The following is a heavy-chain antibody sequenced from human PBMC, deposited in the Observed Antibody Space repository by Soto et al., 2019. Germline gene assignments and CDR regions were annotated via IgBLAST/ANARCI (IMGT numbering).Heavy chain of an antibody. CDR3: TRSIITTAGTDAFDL. Sequence: QVQLVQSGAEVKQPGASVRVSCKASAYTFTSYYVHWVRQAPGQGPEWMGMINPSRGGTAYAQKFQGRVTMTRDTSTTTVYMELSSLRSEDTAIYYCTRSIITTAGTDAFDLWGQGTLVTVSS. D-gene: IGHD6-13*01. CDR1: AYTFTSYY. J-gene: IGHJ3*01. CDR2: INPSRGGT. V-gene: IGHV1-46*03.